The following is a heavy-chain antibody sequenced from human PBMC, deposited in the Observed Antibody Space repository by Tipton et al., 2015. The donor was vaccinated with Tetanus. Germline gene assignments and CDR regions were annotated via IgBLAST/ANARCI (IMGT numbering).Heavy chain of an antibody. V-gene: IGHV3-9*01. D-gene: IGHD2-15*01. Sequence: SLRLSCAASGFTFDDYAMHWVRQTPGKGLEWVSAIDWHGGRIGYADSVKGRFTISRDNAKKSLYLQMTSLRAEDTAMYYCARVPGAGVGYCSGGNCHYFDYWGQGTLVTVSS. J-gene: IGHJ4*02. CDR3: ARVPGAGVGYCSGGNCHYFDY. CDR1: GFTFDDYA. CDR2: IDWHGGRI.